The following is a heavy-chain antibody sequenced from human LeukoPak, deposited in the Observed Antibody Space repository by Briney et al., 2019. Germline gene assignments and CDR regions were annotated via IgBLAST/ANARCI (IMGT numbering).Heavy chain of an antibody. D-gene: IGHD2-2*01. J-gene: IGHJ4*02. CDR1: GFTFRNYA. CDR2: ISSGGDNI. CDR3: AKGSTEGSHSPIDY. Sequence: PGGSLRLSCAASGFTFRNYAMSWVRQAPGKGLEWVSVISSGGDNIYYADSVKGRFTISRDTSKNTLYLQMNSLGADDTAVFYCAKGSTEGSHSPIDYWGQGTLVTVSS. V-gene: IGHV3-23*01.